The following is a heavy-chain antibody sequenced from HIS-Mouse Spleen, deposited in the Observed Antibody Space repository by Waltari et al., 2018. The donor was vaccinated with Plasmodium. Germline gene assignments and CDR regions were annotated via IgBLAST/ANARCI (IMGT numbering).Heavy chain of an antibody. CDR1: GYTFPGYH. CDR3: ARVLGYKAAAGTFVEYFQH. J-gene: IGHJ1*01. Sequence: QVQLVQSGAEVKKPGASVTVSCTASGYTFPGYHMPWVRQAPGQGLEWMGWINPNSGGTNYAQKFQGRVTMTRDTSISTAYMELSRLRSDDTAVYYCARVLGYKAAAGTFVEYFQHWGQGTLVTVSS. D-gene: IGHD6-13*01. V-gene: IGHV1-2*02. CDR2: INPNSGGT.